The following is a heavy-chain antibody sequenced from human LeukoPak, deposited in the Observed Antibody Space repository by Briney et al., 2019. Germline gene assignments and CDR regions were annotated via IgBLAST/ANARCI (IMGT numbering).Heavy chain of an antibody. D-gene: IGHD2-2*01. CDR3: AKESGDIVLLPAATDY. CDR1: GFTFSSNA. J-gene: IGHJ4*02. V-gene: IGHV3-23*01. CDR2: ISGSGGST. Sequence: PGGSLRLSCAASGFTFSSNAMSWVRQAPGKGLEWVSAISGSGGSTYYADSVKGRFTIPRDNSKNTLYLQMNSLRAEDTAVYYCAKESGDIVLLPAATDYWGQGTLVTVSS.